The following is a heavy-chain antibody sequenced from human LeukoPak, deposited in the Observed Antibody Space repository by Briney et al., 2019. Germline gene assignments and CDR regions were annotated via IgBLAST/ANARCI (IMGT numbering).Heavy chain of an antibody. D-gene: IGHD5-24*01. J-gene: IGHJ5*02. CDR3: ARSGLQLKFDWFDH. Sequence: APVKVSCKASCYTYTSYVIIGVGQAAGQGREGMGWSSAYKDNTNYEKKLQGRVTISTNTSTSTAKMELRSQRTDDTAVYYCARSGLQLKFDWFDHWGQGTLVTVSS. CDR1: CYTYTSYV. V-gene: IGHV1-18*01. CDR2: SSAYKDNT.